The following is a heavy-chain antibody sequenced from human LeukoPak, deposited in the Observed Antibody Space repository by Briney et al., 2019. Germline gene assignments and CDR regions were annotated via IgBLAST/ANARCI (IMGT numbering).Heavy chain of an antibody. CDR2: ISYDGDT. CDR3: AKGGEIRTFFFDS. V-gene: IGHV3-NL1*01. Sequence: GVSLSLSCAASGFPFYNYAMHWLPQAPGKGLERVSIISYDGDTSYADSVKGRFPIPRNISKNLLYLQMSHLEAEDPAMFFCAKGGEIRTFFFDSWGQGSLVTVSS. CDR1: GFPFYNYA. J-gene: IGHJ4*02. D-gene: IGHD3-16*01.